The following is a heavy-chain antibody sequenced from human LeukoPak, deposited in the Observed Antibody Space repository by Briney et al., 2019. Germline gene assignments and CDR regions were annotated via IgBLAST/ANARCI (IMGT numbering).Heavy chain of an antibody. J-gene: IGHJ5*02. Sequence: GGALRLSCADSGVTFSRYWRQRVGQAPGKGVGGGSRIIRDGRRTNYADTVKGGFTISREKAKNTLYMQMNRLRADDTALYYCARDHDLFDPWGQGTLVTVSS. CDR3: ARDHDLFDP. CDR2: IIRDGRRT. V-gene: IGHV3-74*01. CDR1: GVTFSRYW.